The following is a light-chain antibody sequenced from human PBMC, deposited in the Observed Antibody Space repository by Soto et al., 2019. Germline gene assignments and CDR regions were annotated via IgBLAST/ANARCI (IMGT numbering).Light chain of an antibody. CDR2: KAS. Sequence: DIQMTQSPSTLSGSVGDRVTITCRASQTISSWLAWYQQKPGKAPKLLIYKASTLKSGVPSRFSGSGSGTEFTLTISILHPDDSATYYCQHYNSYSEAFGQGTKVDLK. V-gene: IGKV1-5*03. J-gene: IGKJ1*01. CDR3: QHYNSYSEA. CDR1: QTISSW.